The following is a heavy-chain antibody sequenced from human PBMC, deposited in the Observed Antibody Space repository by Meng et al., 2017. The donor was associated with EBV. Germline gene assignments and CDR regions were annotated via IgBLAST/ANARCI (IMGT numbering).Heavy chain of an antibody. Sequence: QVQLVQSGSELKKPGAFVKVSCKASGYSLSTFAMNWVRQAPGQGLEWMGWINTDTGYATYAQGFRGRFVFSLETSVSTAYLQINSLKAADTAMYYCARGLAYGDYGGDYWGQGTLVTVSS. CDR3: ARGLAYGDYGGDY. D-gene: IGHD2-21*01. V-gene: IGHV7-4-1*02. J-gene: IGHJ4*02. CDR1: GYSLSTFA. CDR2: INTDTGYA.